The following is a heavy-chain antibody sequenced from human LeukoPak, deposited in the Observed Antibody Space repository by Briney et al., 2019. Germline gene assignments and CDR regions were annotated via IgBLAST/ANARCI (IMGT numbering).Heavy chain of an antibody. Sequence: ASVKVSCTASGYTFTGYYMHWVRQAPGQGLEWMGWINPNSGGTNYAQKFQGRVTLTRDTSISTAYMELSRLRSDDTAVYYCARVISRLGYYFDYWGQGTLVTVSS. D-gene: IGHD3-10*01. CDR3: ARVISRLGYYFDY. CDR2: INPNSGGT. J-gene: IGHJ4*02. CDR1: GYTFTGYY. V-gene: IGHV1-2*02.